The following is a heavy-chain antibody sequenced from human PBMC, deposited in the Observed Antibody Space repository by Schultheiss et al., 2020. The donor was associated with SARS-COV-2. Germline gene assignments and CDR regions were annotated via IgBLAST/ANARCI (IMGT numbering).Heavy chain of an antibody. D-gene: IGHD4-17*01. CDR3: ARDLGGDYDY. J-gene: IGHJ4*02. V-gene: IGHV4-4*02. Sequence: SETLSLTCAVSGGSISSSNWWSWVRQPPGKGLEWIGEINHSGSTNYNPSLKSRVTISVDTSKNQFSLKLSSVTAADTAVYYCARDLGGDYDYWGQGTLVTVSS. CDR2: INHSGST. CDR1: GGSISSSNW.